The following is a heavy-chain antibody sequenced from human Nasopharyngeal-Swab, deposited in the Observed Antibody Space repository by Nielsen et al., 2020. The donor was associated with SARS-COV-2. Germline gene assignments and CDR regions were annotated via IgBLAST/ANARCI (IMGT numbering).Heavy chain of an antibody. CDR3: ARAGDLTAYYSYYMDV. CDR1: GGSFSGYY. V-gene: IGHV4-34*01. J-gene: IGHJ6*03. Sequence: SETLSLTCAVYGGSFSGYYWSWIRQPPGKGLEWIGEVNHSGSTHYNPSLKSRVTISVDTSNNQFSLKLSSVTAADTALYYCARAGDLTAYYSYYMDVWGNGTTVTVS. D-gene: IGHD2-21*02. CDR2: VNHSGST.